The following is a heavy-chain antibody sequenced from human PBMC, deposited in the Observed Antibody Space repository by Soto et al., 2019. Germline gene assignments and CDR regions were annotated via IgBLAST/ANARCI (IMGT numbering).Heavy chain of an antibody. CDR2: IYPGDSDT. CDR3: ARLPDIVVVPAENWFDP. CDR1: GYSFTSYW. J-gene: IGHJ5*02. V-gene: IGHV5-51*01. Sequence: GESLKISCKGSGYSFTSYWIGWVRQMPGKGLEWMGIIYPGDSDTRYSPSFQGQVTISADKSISTAYLQWSSLKASDTAMYYCARLPDIVVVPAENWFDPWGQGTLVTVSS. D-gene: IGHD2-2*01.